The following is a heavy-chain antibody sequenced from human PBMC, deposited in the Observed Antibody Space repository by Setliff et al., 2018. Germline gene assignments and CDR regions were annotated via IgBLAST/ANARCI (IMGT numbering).Heavy chain of an antibody. V-gene: IGHV1-2*04. D-gene: IGHD6-13*01. J-gene: IGHJ4*02. CDR1: GYTFTGYY. CDR2: INPNSGGT. CDR3: ARWYSSSWHLGNDY. Sequence: GASVKVSCKASGYTFTGYYMHWVRQAPGQGLEWMGWINPNSGGTNYAQKFQGWVTMTRDTSISTAYMELSRLRSDDTAVYYCARWYSSSWHLGNDYWGQGTLVTVSS.